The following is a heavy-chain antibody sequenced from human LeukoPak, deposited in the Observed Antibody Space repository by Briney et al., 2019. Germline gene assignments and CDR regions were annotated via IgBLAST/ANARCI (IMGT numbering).Heavy chain of an antibody. V-gene: IGHV4-59*12. J-gene: IGHJ4*02. Sequence: KPSETLSLTCTVSGGSISSYYWSWIRQPPGKGLEWIGYIYYSGSTNYNPSLKSRVTISVDTSKNQFSLKLSSVTAADTAVYYCARASLYCSSTSCYHHYFDYWGQGTLVTVSS. CDR1: GGSISSYY. CDR2: IYYSGST. D-gene: IGHD2-2*01. CDR3: ARASLYCSSTSCYHHYFDY.